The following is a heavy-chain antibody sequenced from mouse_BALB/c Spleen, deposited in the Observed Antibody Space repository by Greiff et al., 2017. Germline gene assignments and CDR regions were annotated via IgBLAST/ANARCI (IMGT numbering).Heavy chain of an antibody. J-gene: IGHJ2*01. CDR2: IYPGDGDT. Sequence: VQLQQSGAELVRPGSSVKISCKASGYAFSSYWMNWVKQRPGQGLEWIGQIYPGDGDTNYNGKFKGKATLTADKSSSTAYMQLSSLTSEDSAVYFCARWRDGYYEDYGGQGTTLTVSS. V-gene: IGHV1-80*01. D-gene: IGHD2-3*01. CDR3: ARWRDGYYEDY. CDR1: GYAFSSYW.